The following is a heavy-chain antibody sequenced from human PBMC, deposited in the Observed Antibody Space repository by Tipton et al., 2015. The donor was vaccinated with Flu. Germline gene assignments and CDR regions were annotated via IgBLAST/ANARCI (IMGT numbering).Heavy chain of an antibody. CDR2: ISTSGST. Sequence: LSLTCTVSGGSVTSSYWSWIRQPAGKGLEWIGRISTSGSTNYNASLESRVTMSRDTSKNHFSLRLSSATAADTALYYCARDLRGYSGYTGGDAFDLWGPGFMVTVSS. J-gene: IGHJ3*01. V-gene: IGHV4-4*07. CDR1: GGSVTSSY. D-gene: IGHD5-12*01. CDR3: ARDLRGYSGYTGGDAFDL.